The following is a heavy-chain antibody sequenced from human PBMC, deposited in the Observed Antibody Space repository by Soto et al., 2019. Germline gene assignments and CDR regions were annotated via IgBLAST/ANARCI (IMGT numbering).Heavy chain of an antibody. CDR1: GGTIRSGGYS. J-gene: IGHJ4*02. Sequence: TQSLTCTVSGGTIRSGGYSWTWIRQPPGKGLEWIGYIYHSGSTYYNPSLKSRVTISVDRSKNQFSLKLSSVTAADTAVYYCARGPPFGYWGQGTLVTVSS. V-gene: IGHV4-30-2*01. CDR2: IYHSGST. CDR3: ARGPPFGY. D-gene: IGHD3-10*01.